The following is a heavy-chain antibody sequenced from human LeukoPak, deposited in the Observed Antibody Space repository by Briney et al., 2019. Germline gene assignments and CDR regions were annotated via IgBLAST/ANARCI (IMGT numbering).Heavy chain of an antibody. J-gene: IGHJ3*02. CDR3: ARGWDNWNYGAFDI. CDR2: INAGNGNT. Sequence: ASVKVSCKASGYTFTSYAMHWVRQAPGQRLEWMGWINAGNGNTKYSQKFQGRVTITTDESTSTAYMELSSLRSEDTAVYYCARGWDNWNYGAFDIWGQGTMVTVSS. D-gene: IGHD1-7*01. V-gene: IGHV1-3*01. CDR1: GYTFTSYA.